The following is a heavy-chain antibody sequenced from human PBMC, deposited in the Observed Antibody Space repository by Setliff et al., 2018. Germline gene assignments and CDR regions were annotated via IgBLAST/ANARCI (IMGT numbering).Heavy chain of an antibody. V-gene: IGHV1-69*13. CDR1: GYTFTSYA. CDR2: IIPIFGTA. Sequence: SVKVSCKASGYTFTSYAMNWVRQAPGQGLEWMGRIIPIFGTANYAQKFQGRVTITADESTSTAHMEMSSLRSEDTALYYCARGAYYYESSGLYGPDYYYYDMDVWG. D-gene: IGHD3-22*01. J-gene: IGHJ6*01. CDR3: ARGAYYYESSGLYGPDYYYYDMDV.